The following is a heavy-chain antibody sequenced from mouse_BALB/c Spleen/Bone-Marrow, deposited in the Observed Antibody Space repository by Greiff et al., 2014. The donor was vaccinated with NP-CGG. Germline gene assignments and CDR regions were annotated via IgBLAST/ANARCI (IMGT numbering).Heavy chain of an antibody. CDR1: GYTSTDSY. D-gene: IGHD2-14*01. CDR2: INPKNGDT. Sequence: VQLQQSGPELVKPGASMKMSCKASGYTSTDSYMKWVKQSHGKSLEWIGDINPKNGDTFYSQEFKGKATLTVDKSSSTAYMQLDSLTSEDSAVYYCTMGVRLYWFFDVWGAGTTVTVSS. J-gene: IGHJ1*01. CDR3: TMGVRLYWFFDV. V-gene: IGHV1-26*01.